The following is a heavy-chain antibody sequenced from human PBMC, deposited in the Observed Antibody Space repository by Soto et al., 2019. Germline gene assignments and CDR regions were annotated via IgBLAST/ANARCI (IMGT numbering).Heavy chain of an antibody. CDR3: ARGYGFGELLYPYYYYGMDV. V-gene: IGHV3-11*04. Sequence: PGGSLRLSCAASRFTFSDYYMSWIRQAPGKGLEWVSYISSSGSTIYYTGSVKGRFTISRDNAKNSLYLQMNSLRAEDTAVYYCARGYGFGELLYPYYYYGMDVWGQGTTVTVSS. D-gene: IGHD3-10*01. CDR1: RFTFSDYY. CDR2: ISSSGSTI. J-gene: IGHJ6*02.